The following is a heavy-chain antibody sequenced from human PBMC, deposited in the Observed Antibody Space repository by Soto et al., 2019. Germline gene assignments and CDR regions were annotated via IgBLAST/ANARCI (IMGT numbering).Heavy chain of an antibody. J-gene: IGHJ6*02. CDR1: GFRFXNYG. V-gene: IGHV3-30*03. Sequence: SVXGVVQPGRSLRLSCAAXGFRFXNYGMHWVRQAPGTGXEXGAVISFDESNKYYADSVKGRFTISRDNSKNTLYLEVNSXRPXXXXXXXXXXXXXXXXXXXXXXDVXGQGTTVTVSS. CDR3: XXXXXXXXXXXXXXDV. CDR2: ISFDESNK.